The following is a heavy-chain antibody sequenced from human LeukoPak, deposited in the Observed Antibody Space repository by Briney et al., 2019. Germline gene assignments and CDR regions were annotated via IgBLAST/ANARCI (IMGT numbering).Heavy chain of an antibody. Sequence: PGGSLRLSCAASGFLFSSFSMTWVRQAPGKGPEWVSTIAAGGGTTYYADSVKGRFTVSRDNYENTLYLEMNSLRDEDTAVYFCAKDRGIVSTISRWSAPWGQGTLVTVSS. V-gene: IGHV3-23*01. CDR1: GFLFSSFS. CDR2: IAAGGGTT. J-gene: IGHJ5*02. D-gene: IGHD5/OR15-5a*01. CDR3: AKDRGIVSTISRWSAP.